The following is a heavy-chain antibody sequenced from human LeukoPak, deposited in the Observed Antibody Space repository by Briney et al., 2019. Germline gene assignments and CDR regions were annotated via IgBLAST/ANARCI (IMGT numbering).Heavy chain of an antibody. CDR3: ARDRYYYDSSSYFSAFDS. J-gene: IGHJ3*02. CDR1: GGSISSYY. Sequence: SETLSLTCTVSGGSISSYYWSWIRQPPGQGLEWIGRVFTSAIISGNTNYNPSLKSRVTMSVDSSKNQFSLKLRSVTAADTAVYXCARDRYYYDSSSYFSAFDSWGQGTMVTVSS. D-gene: IGHD3-22*01. CDR2: VFTSAIISGNT. V-gene: IGHV4-4*07.